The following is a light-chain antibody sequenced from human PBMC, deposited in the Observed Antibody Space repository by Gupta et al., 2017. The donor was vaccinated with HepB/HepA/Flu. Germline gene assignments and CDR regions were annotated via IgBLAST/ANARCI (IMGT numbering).Light chain of an antibody. CDR3: QYYASRLRGAV. J-gene: IGLJ2*01. CDR1: SSNIGAGYD. CDR2: GNS. Sequence: QSVLTQPPSVSGAPGQRVTISCTGSSSNIGAGYDVHWYQQLPGTAPKLLIYGNSNRPSGVPDRFSGSKAGNSDSRALTGLQAEDEAEDDCQYYASRLRGAVFGGGTKLTVL. V-gene: IGLV1-40*01.